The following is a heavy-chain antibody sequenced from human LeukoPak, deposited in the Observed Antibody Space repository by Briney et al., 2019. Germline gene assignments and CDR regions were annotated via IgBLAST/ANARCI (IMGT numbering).Heavy chain of an antibody. CDR1: GFTFSSYG. CDR3: AKDNGDYYDSSGYSD. D-gene: IGHD3-22*01. Sequence: GGSLRLSCAASGFTFSSYGMHWVRQAPGKGLEWVAVISYDGSNKYYADSVKGRFTISRDNSKNTLYLQMNSLRAEDTAVYYCAKDNGDYYDSSGYSDWGQGTLVTVSS. V-gene: IGHV3-33*05. CDR2: ISYDGSNK. J-gene: IGHJ4*02.